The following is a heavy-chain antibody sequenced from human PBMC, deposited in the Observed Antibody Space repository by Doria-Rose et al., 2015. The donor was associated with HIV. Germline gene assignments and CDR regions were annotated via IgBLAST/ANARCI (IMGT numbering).Heavy chain of an antibody. D-gene: IGHD6-13*01. CDR3: AKEPSSSRYYFDY. Sequence: WVRQAPGKGLEWVAFIRYDGSNKYYADSVKGRFTISRDNSENTLYLQMNSLRADDTAVYYCAKEPSSSRYYFDYWGQGTLVTVSS. V-gene: IGHV3-30*02. CDR2: IRYDGSNK. J-gene: IGHJ4*02.